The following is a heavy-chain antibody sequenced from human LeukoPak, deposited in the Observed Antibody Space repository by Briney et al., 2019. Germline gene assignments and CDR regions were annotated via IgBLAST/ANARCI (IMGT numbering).Heavy chain of an antibody. J-gene: IGHJ4*02. D-gene: IGHD1-26*01. CDR3: ARDRLSGSYRDNFDY. CDR1: GYTFTSYG. V-gene: IGHV1-18*01. Sequence: ASVKVSCKASGYTFTSYGISWVRQAPGQGLEWMGWISAYNGNTNCAQKLQGRVTMTTDTPTSTAYMELRSLRSDDTAVYYCARDRLSGSYRDNFDYWGQGTLVTVSS. CDR2: ISAYNGNT.